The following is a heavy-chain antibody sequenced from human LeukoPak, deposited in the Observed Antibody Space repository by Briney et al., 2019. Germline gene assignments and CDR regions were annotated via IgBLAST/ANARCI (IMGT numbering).Heavy chain of an antibody. D-gene: IGHD3-10*01. CDR1: GFTFRSYE. J-gene: IGHJ4*02. V-gene: IGHV3-48*03. CDR3: ARSTKGDSDH. Sequence: GGSLRLSCAASGFTFRSYEMNWVRQAPGKGLDWVSHISSSGTTVYYADSVRGRFTISRDNAKNSLYLQMDSLRVDDAAVYYCARSTKGDSDHWGQGTLVTVSS. CDR2: ISSSGTTV.